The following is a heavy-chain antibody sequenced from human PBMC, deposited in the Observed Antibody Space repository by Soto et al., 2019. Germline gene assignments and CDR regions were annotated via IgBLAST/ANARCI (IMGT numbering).Heavy chain of an antibody. D-gene: IGHD3-22*01. V-gene: IGHV3-7*01. CDR2: IKQDGSEK. CDR1: GFTFSSYA. CDR3: AREDYYDSSGANQECDC. Sequence: PGGSLRLSCAASGFTFSSYAMSWVRQAPGKGLEWVANIKQDGSEKYYVDSVKGRFTISRDNAKNSLYLQMNSLRAEDTAVYYYAREDYYDSSGANQECDCWGQGTLFTVSS. J-gene: IGHJ4*02.